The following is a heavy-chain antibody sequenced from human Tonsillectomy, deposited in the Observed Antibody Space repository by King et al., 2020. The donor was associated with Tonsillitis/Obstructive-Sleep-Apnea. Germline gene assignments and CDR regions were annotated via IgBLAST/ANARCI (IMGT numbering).Heavy chain of an antibody. Sequence: VQLVESGGGVVQPGRSLRLSCAASGFTFSRYAMHWVRQAPGKGLEWVAGISYDGSKKYYADSVKGRFTISRDNSKNTLYLQMNSLRAEDAAVYYCARDFPIVVIPASIVGGMDVWGQGTTVTVSS. CDR2: ISYDGSKK. J-gene: IGHJ6*02. CDR1: GFTFSRYA. CDR3: ARDFPIVVIPASIVGGMDV. D-gene: IGHD2-2*02. V-gene: IGHV3-30*03.